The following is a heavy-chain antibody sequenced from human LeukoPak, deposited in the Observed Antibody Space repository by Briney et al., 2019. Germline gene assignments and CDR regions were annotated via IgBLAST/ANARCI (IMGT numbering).Heavy chain of an antibody. Sequence: GGSLRLFCAASVFTFSSYAMNWVPEAPGRGREGRSYISSGGGTIYYADSLKRRFTISRDDARNSLYLQMKSLRAEDTAVYYCARDLLCGRASCYEPDTFDIWGQGTMVTVSS. CDR2: ISSGGGTI. J-gene: IGHJ3*02. D-gene: IGHD2-2*01. CDR3: ARDLLCGRASCYEPDTFDI. CDR1: VFTFSSYA. V-gene: IGHV3-48*03.